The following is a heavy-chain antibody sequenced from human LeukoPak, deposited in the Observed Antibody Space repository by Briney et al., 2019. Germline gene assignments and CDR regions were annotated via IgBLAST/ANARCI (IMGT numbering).Heavy chain of an antibody. J-gene: IGHJ4*02. Sequence: ASVKVSSKASGYTFTSNYMHWVRQAPGQGLEWMGIINPSGGSTSYAQKFQGRVTMTRDTSTSTVYMELSSLRSEDTAVYYCARGYYDILTGYYNYFDYWGQGTLVTVSS. D-gene: IGHD3-9*01. V-gene: IGHV1-46*01. CDR2: INPSGGST. CDR1: GYTFTSNY. CDR3: ARGYYDILTGYYNYFDY.